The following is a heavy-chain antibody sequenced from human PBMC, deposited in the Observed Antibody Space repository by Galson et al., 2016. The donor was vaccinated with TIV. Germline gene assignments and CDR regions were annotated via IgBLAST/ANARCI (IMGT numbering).Heavy chain of an antibody. J-gene: IGHJ6*03. V-gene: IGHV5-51*01. CDR2: IHPADSDT. CDR3: ARRRVATTGTSTYYHYMDV. CDR1: GYSFSHYW. D-gene: IGHD1-1*01. Sequence: QSGAEVKKPGESLKISCKGSGYSFSHYWIGWVRQMPGKGLEWMGVIHPADSDTRYSPSFQGPVTISADKSISTAYLQWSSLKASDTTVYYCARRRVATTGTSTYYHYMDVWGKGTTVTVSS.